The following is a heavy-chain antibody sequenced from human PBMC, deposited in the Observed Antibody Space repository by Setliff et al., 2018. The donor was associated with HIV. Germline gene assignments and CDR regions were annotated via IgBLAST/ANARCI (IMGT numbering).Heavy chain of an antibody. CDR2: ISYTGTT. V-gene: IGHV4-59*12. CDR1: GGSISNYY. CDR3: ARGGYSYGPGWFDS. Sequence: SETLSLTCTVSGGSISNYYWSWIRQPPGKGLEWIGYISYTGTTKYNPSLKSRITISVDTSKNQFFLNLTSVTAADTAVYYCARGGYSYGPGWFDSWAQGAVVTVSS. J-gene: IGHJ5*01. D-gene: IGHD5-18*01.